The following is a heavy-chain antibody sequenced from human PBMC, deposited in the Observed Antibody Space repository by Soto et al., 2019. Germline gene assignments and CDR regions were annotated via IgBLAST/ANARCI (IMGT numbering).Heavy chain of an antibody. CDR2: IYYSGST. D-gene: IGHD5-12*01. Sequence: QVQLQESGPGLVKPSQTLSLTCTVSGGSISSGGYYWSWIRQHPGKGLEWIGYIYYSGSTYYNPSLKCRVTISVDTSKNQFSLKLSSVTAADTAVYYCARGYSGYDSGAFDIWGQGTMVTVSS. CDR3: ARGYSGYDSGAFDI. V-gene: IGHV4-31*03. J-gene: IGHJ3*02. CDR1: GGSISSGGYY.